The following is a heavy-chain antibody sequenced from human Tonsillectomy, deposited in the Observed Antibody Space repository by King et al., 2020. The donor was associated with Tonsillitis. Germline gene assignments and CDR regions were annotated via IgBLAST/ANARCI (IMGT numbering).Heavy chain of an antibody. J-gene: IGHJ6*02. V-gene: IGHV4-39*01. D-gene: IGHD4-17*01. CDR2: IYYSGST. Sequence: LQLQESGPGLVKPSETLSLTCTVSGGSISSSSYYWGWIRQPPGKGLEWIGSIYYSGSTYYNPSLKSRVTLSVDTSKNQFSLKLSSVTAADTAVYYCARLTVIYGMDVWGQGTTVTVSS. CDR1: GGSISSSSYY. CDR3: ARLTVIYGMDV.